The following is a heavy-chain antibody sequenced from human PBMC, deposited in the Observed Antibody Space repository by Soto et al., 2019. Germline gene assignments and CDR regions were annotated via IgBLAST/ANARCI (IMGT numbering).Heavy chain of an antibody. V-gene: IGHV3-23*01. D-gene: IGHD1-26*01. J-gene: IGHJ4*02. CDR1: GFTFSSDA. CDR3: AISGIVGATAVDY. CDR2: ISGSGGST. Sequence: EVQLLESGGGLVQPGGSLRLSCAASGFTFSSDAMSWVRQAPGKGLEWVSTISGSGGSTYYADSVKGRFTISRDNSKNTLYLQMNSLRAEETAVYFCAISGIVGATAVDYWGQGTLVTVSS.